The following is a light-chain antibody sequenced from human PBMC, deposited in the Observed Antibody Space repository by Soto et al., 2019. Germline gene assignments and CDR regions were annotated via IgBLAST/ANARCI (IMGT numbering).Light chain of an antibody. CDR1: QTINKF. CDR2: GAS. J-gene: IGKJ1*01. Sequence: DIQMTQSPSSLSASVGDRVTITCRASQTINKFLNWYQQKSGTAPRLLIYGASTLQSRVPSRFSGSGSGTDFTLTIDRLQPEDFATYYCQQSYSTLAWTFGQGTKVEVK. V-gene: IGKV1-39*01. CDR3: QQSYSTLAWT.